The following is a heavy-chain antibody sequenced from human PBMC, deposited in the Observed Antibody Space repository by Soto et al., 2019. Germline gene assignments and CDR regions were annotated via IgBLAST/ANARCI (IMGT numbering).Heavy chain of an antibody. CDR2: IKQDGSEK. CDR3: AREGRIAVAGSKGTSWFDP. CDR1: GFTFSSYW. Sequence: GGSLRLSCAASGFTFSSYWMTWVRQAPGKGLEWVANIKQDGSEKYHVDSVKGRFTISRDNAKNSLYLQMSSLRAEDTAVYYCAREGRIAVAGSKGTSWFDPWGQGTLVTVSS. J-gene: IGHJ5*02. V-gene: IGHV3-7*03. D-gene: IGHD6-19*01.